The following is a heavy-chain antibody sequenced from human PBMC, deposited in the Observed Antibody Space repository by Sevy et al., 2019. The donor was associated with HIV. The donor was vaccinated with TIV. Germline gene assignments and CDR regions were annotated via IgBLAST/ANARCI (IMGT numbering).Heavy chain of an antibody. D-gene: IGHD3-22*01. CDR2: IKQDGSEK. Sequence: GGSLRLSCAASGFTFSSYWMSWVRQAPGKGLEWVANIKQDGSEKYYVYSVKGRFTISRDNAKNSLYLQMNSLRAEDTAVYYCARVGYDSSGYYYFVSGWFDPWGQGTLVTVSS. CDR1: GFTFSSYW. V-gene: IGHV3-7*01. CDR3: ARVGYDSSGYYYFVSGWFDP. J-gene: IGHJ5*02.